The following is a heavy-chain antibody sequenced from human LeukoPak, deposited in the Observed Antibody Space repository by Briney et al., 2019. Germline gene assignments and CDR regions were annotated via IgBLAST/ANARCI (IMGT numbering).Heavy chain of an antibody. CDR2: INPNSGGT. CDR3: ARDQYCSGGSCYSPPDY. CDR1: GYTFTGYY. J-gene: IGHJ4*02. Sequence: ASVKVSCKASGYTFTGYYMHWVRQAPGQGLEWMGWINPNSGGTNYAQKFQGRVTMTRDTSINTAYMELSRLRSDDTAVYYCARDQYCSGGSCYSPPDYWGQGTLVTVSS. D-gene: IGHD2-15*01. V-gene: IGHV1-2*02.